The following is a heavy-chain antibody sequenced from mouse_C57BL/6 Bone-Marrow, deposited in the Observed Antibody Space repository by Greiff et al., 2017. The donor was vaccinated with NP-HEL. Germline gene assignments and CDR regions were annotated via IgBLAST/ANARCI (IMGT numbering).Heavy chain of an antibody. Sequence: EVQGVESGGGLVKPGGSLKLSCAASGFTFSSYAMSWVRQTPEKRLEWVATISDGGSYTYYPDNVKGRFTISRDNAKNNLYLQMSHLKSEDTAMYDGARDRTIYDGYCPLAYWGQGTLVTVSA. V-gene: IGHV5-4*01. CDR3: ARDRTIYDGYCPLAY. CDR1: GFTFSSYA. D-gene: IGHD2-3*01. CDR2: ISDGGSYT. J-gene: IGHJ3*01.